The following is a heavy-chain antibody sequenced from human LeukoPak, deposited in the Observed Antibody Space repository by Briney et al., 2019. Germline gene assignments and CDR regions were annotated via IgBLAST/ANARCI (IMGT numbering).Heavy chain of an antibody. Sequence: GGSLRLSCAASGFTASNKYMSWVRQAPGKGLEWVSAISGSGGTTLYADSVKGRFTISRDNSKSTLYLQMNSLRAEDTAVYYCAKDQGIQLWLKYFQHWGQGTLVTVSS. J-gene: IGHJ1*01. CDR1: GFTASNKY. CDR3: AKDQGIQLWLKYFQH. V-gene: IGHV3-23*01. D-gene: IGHD5-18*01. CDR2: ISGSGGTT.